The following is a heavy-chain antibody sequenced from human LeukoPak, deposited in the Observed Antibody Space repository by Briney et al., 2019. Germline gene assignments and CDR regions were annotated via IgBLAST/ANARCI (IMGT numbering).Heavy chain of an antibody. D-gene: IGHD3-22*01. J-gene: IGHJ5*02. CDR3: ARYYDSSGYYR. CDR2: IYSGGST. Sequence: GGSLRLSCAASGFTVSSNYMSWVRQAPGKGLEWVSVIYSGGSTYYADSVKGRFTISRDNSKNTLYLQMNSLRAEDTAVYCCARYYDSSGYYRWGQGTLVTVSS. CDR1: GFTVSSNY. V-gene: IGHV3-66*01.